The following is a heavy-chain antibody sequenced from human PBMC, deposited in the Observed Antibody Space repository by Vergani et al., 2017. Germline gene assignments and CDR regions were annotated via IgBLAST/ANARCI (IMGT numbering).Heavy chain of an antibody. CDR2: INPNSGGT. Sequence: QVQLVQSGAEVKKPGASVQVPCKASGYTLTDYFMHWVRQAPGQGLEWMGWINPNSGGTNDAQKFQGRVTMTRVTSISTAYMELSNLRSDDRTVYYCAXVGTSSNRDYFDYWGQGTLVTVSS. CDR1: GYTLTDYF. V-gene: IGHV1-2*02. CDR3: AXVGTSSNRDYFDY. D-gene: IGHD2-2*01. J-gene: IGHJ4*02.